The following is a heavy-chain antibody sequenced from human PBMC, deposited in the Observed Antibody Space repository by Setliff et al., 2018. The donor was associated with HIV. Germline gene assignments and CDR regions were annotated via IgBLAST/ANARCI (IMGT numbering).Heavy chain of an antibody. V-gene: IGHV4-34*01. CDR1: GGTLSGYF. CDR3: ARGRDASTWYLSHFYSYYYLDV. J-gene: IGHJ6*03. CDR2: INHSGTT. Sequence: PSETLSLTCTVSGGTLSGYFWTWIRQTPDKGLEWIGDINHSGTTNYTLSLKSRTTLSLDTSKNQLSLKLTSVVAADTGLYFCARGRDASTWYLSHFYSYYYLDVWGNGTTVTVSS. D-gene: IGHD6-13*01.